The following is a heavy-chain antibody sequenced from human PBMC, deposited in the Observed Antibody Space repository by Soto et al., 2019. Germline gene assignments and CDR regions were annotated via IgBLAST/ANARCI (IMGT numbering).Heavy chain of an antibody. J-gene: IGHJ3*01. Sequence: QVRLVESGGGVVQPGTSLRLSCAASGFTFSDYVIHWVRQAAGKGLEWVASMTYDGATEYYADSVKGRFTMSRDNSKRALSLQMNSLRPDDTAVYYCARVRLSTAVNDALDVWGQGTMVNVSS. CDR3: ARVRLSTAVNDALDV. CDR2: MTYDGATE. CDR1: GFTFSDYV. V-gene: IGHV3-30*14. D-gene: IGHD3-3*02.